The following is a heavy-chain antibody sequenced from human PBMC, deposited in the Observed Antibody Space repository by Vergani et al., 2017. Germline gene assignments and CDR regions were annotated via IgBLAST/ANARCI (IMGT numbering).Heavy chain of an antibody. V-gene: IGHV3-30*18. Sequence: VQLVESGGGLVQPGGSLRLSCSASGFTFSSYGMHWVRQAPGKGLEWVAVISYDGSNKYYADSVKGRFTISRDNSKNTLYLQMNSLRAEDTAVYYCAKEEDIVVVVAATPGHYFDYWGQGTLVTVSS. CDR1: GFTFSSYG. J-gene: IGHJ4*02. CDR3: AKEEDIVVVVAATPGHYFDY. D-gene: IGHD2-15*01. CDR2: ISYDGSNK.